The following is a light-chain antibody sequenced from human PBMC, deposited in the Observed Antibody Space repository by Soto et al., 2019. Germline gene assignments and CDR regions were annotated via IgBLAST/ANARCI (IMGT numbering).Light chain of an antibody. J-gene: IGLJ1*01. Sequence: QPVLTQSSSASASLGSSVKLTCTLSSGHSSYIIAWHQQQPGKAPRYLMKLEGSGSYNKGSGVPDRVSGSSSGADRYLTISNLQFEDEADYYCETWDSNTRVFGTGTKLTVL. CDR1: SGHSSYI. CDR2: LEGSGSY. CDR3: ETWDSNTRV. V-gene: IGLV4-60*02.